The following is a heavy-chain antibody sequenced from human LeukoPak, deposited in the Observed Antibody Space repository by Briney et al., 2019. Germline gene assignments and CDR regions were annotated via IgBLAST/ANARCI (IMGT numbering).Heavy chain of an antibody. V-gene: IGHV1-18*01. CDR3: ARSQHPYYGSGSYYNDY. J-gene: IGHJ4*02. CDR1: GYTFTSYG. CDR2: ISTYNDNT. D-gene: IGHD3-10*01. Sequence: ASVKVSCKASGYTFTSYGISWVRQAPGQGLEWMGWISTYNDNTNDAQKLQGRVTMTTDTSTSTAYMELRSLRSDDTAVYYCARSQHPYYGSGSYYNDYWGQGTLVTVSS.